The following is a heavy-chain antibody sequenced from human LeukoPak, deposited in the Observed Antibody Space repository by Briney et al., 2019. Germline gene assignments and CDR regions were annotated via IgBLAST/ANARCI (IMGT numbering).Heavy chain of an antibody. CDR1: GGSISSYY. D-gene: IGHD6-13*01. CDR2: IYYSGST. Sequence: SETLSLTCTVSGGSISSYYWSWLRQPPGKGLEWIGYIYYSGSTNYNPSLKSRVTISVDTSKNQFSLKLSSVTAADTAVYYCAREVIGSGSSWVDYWGQGTLVTVSS. CDR3: AREVIGSGSSWVDY. J-gene: IGHJ4*02. V-gene: IGHV4-59*01.